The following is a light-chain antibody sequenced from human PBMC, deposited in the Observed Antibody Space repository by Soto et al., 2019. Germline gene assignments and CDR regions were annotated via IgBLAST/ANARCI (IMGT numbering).Light chain of an antibody. CDR1: SSVVGAYNY. V-gene: IGLV2-14*01. CDR2: DVS. Sequence: QSALTQSASVSGSPRQSITISCTGTSSVVGAYNYVSWYQQHPGKAPKLIIYDVSNRPSGVSNRFSGSKSGNTASLTISALQAEDEADYYCSSFTSSSTRVFGTGTKVTVL. CDR3: SSFTSSSTRV. J-gene: IGLJ1*01.